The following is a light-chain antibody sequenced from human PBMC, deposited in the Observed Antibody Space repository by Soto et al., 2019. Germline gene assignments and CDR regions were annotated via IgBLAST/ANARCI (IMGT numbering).Light chain of an antibody. J-gene: IGKJ1*01. Sequence: DIQMTQSPSSVSASVGDRVTITCRTSQSIRRSLNWYQQKPGKAPKLLISAASTLLGGLPSRFSGSGSGTDFTLTISSLQPEDFATYYCQQVKSYPWTFGQGTKVDIK. V-gene: IGKV1-39*01. CDR3: QQVKSYPWT. CDR2: AAS. CDR1: QSIRRS.